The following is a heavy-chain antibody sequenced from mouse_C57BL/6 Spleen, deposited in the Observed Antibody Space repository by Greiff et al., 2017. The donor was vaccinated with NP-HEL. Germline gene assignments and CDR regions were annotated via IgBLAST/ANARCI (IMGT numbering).Heavy chain of an antibody. CDR3: AIYGNYPMDC. Sequence: QVQLQQSGPGLVQPSQCLSITCTASGFSLTSYGVHWVRQSPGKGLEWLGVIWPGGGTDYNAAFMSRLSITKDNSKSQVFFKMHSLQADDTSIYYCAIYGNYPMDCWGQGTSVTVSS. J-gene: IGHJ4*01. CDR2: IWPGGGT. CDR1: GFSLTSYG. D-gene: IGHD2-1*01. V-gene: IGHV2-5*01.